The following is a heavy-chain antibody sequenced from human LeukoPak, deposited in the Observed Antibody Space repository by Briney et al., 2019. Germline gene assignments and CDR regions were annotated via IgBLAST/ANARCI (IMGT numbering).Heavy chain of an antibody. CDR2: MNPNSGNT. Sequence: ASVKVSCKASGYTFTSYDINWVRQATGQGLEWMGWMNPNSGNTGYAQKFQGRVTMTRNTSISTAYMELSSLRSEDTAVYYCARQRGYYDFWSGYYYYGMDVWGQGTTVTVFS. D-gene: IGHD3-3*01. CDR1: GYTFTSYD. J-gene: IGHJ6*02. V-gene: IGHV1-8*01. CDR3: ARQRGYYDFWSGYYYYGMDV.